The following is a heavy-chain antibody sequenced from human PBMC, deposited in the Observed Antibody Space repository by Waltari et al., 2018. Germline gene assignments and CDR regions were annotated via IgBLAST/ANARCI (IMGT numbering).Heavy chain of an antibody. J-gene: IGHJ6*04. CDR2: IFHTGST. Sequence: QLQLQESGPGLVKPSETLSLTCTVSGGSISSSSYYWGWIRQPPGKGLEWIGSIFHTGSTYYDPSLRSRVTMSVDSSKNQFSLKLNSVTAADTAFYYCAREDYINYGRMDVWGKGTTVTISS. CDR3: AREDYINYGRMDV. V-gene: IGHV4-39*07. D-gene: IGHD4-4*01. CDR1: GGSISSSSYY.